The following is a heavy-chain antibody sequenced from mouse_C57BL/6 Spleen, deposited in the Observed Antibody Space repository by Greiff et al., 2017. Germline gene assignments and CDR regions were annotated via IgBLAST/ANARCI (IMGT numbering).Heavy chain of an antibody. V-gene: IGHV7-3*01. J-gene: IGHJ4*01. CDR1: GFTFTDYY. Sequence: EVMLVESGGGLVQPGGSLSLSCAASGFTFTDYYMSWVRQPPGKALEWLGFIRNKANGYTTEYSASVKGRFTISRDNSQSILYLQMNALRAEDSATYYCARGGYYGSSWGYAMDYWGQGTSVTVSS. CDR3: ARGGYYGSSWGYAMDY. CDR2: IRNKANGYTT. D-gene: IGHD1-1*01.